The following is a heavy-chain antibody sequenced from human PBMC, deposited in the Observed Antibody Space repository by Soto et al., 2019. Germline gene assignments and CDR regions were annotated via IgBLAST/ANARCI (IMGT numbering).Heavy chain of an antibody. CDR2: IIPIFGTA. CDR3: ARTFTSYYYYYGMDV. V-gene: IGHV1-69*13. J-gene: IGHJ6*02. Sequence: GASVKVSCKAFGGTFSSYAISWVRQAPGQGLEWMGGIIPIFGTANYAQKFQGRVTITADESTSTAYMELSSLRSEDTAVYYCARTFTSYYYYYGMDVWGQGTTVTVSS. CDR1: GGTFSSYA.